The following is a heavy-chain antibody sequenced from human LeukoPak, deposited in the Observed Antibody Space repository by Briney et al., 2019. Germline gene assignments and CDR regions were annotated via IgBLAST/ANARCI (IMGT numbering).Heavy chain of an antibody. V-gene: IGHV4-39*01. CDR3: ANLRYTADSPYYYYYGMDV. Sequence: RASETLSLTCTVSGGSISSSSYYWGWIRQPPGKGLEWIGSIYYSGSTYYNPSLKSRVTISVDTSKNQFSLKLSSVTAADTAVYYCANLRYTADSPYYYYYGMDVWGQGTTVTVSS. D-gene: IGHD2-2*02. J-gene: IGHJ6*02. CDR1: GGSISSSSYY. CDR2: IYYSGST.